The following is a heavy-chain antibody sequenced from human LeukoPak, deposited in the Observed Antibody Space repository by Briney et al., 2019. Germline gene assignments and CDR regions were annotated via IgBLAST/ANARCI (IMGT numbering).Heavy chain of an antibody. CDR3: ARSGSSWYYFDC. CDR1: GFTFSSYW. CDR2: INSDGSTT. J-gene: IGHJ4*02. Sequence: PGGSLRLSCAASGFTFSSYWMHWVRQAPGKGLVCVSRINSDGSTTSYADSVKGRFTFSRDNAKNSLYLQMNSLRAEDTAVYYCARSGSSWYYFDCWGQGTLVTVSS. D-gene: IGHD6-13*01. V-gene: IGHV3-74*01.